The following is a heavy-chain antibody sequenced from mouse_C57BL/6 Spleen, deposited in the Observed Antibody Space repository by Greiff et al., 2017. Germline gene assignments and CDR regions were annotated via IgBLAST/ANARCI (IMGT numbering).Heavy chain of an antibody. Sequence: VQLQQPGAELVRPGSSVKLSCKASGYTFTSYWMHWVKQRPIQGLEWIGNIDPSDSETHYNQKFKDKATLTVDKSSSTAYMQLSSLTSEDSAVYYCARSGYYGSSYYFDVWGTGTTVTVSS. D-gene: IGHD1-1*01. V-gene: IGHV1-52*01. J-gene: IGHJ1*03. CDR2: IDPSDSET. CDR3: ARSGYYGSSYYFDV. CDR1: GYTFTSYW.